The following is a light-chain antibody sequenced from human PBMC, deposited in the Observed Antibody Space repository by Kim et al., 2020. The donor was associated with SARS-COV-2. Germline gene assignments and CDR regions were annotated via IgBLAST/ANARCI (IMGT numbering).Light chain of an antibody. Sequence: LSASVGDRATLTCRASQSSSNCFAWYQQKPGKAPKFLIYQATNLESAVPSRFSGSASGTDFTLTISSLQPDDFATYYCQQYIGYPYTFGQGTKLEVK. J-gene: IGKJ2*01. CDR2: QAT. CDR1: QSSSNC. V-gene: IGKV1-5*03. CDR3: QQYIGYPYT.